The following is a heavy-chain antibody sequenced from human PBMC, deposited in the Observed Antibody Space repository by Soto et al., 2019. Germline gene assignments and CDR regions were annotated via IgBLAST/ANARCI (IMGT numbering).Heavy chain of an antibody. CDR1: VGSISSGDYY. Sequence: PXETLSLTCTFSVGSISSGDYYCSWIRQPPWKGLEWIGYIYYSGSTYFNPSLKSRVTISVDTSKNQFSLKLSSVTAADTAVYYCAREGVIVGPFGDCFEPLGQATLGNVSS. D-gene: IGHD1-26*01. CDR2: IYYSGST. V-gene: IGHV4-30-4*01. CDR3: AREGVIVGPFGDCFEP. J-gene: IGHJ5*02.